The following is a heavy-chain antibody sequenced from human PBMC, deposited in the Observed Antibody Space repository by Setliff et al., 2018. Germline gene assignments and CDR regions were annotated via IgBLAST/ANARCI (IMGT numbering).Heavy chain of an antibody. CDR2: IFSNDEK. V-gene: IGHV2-26*01. Sequence: GSGPTLVNPTDTLTLTCTVSGFSLSNARMGVSWIRQPPGKALEWLGHIFSNDEKSYSTSLKSRLTNSKDTSKSQVVLTMTNMDPVDTATYYCARMDSSGYGGAFDIWGQGTTVTVAS. D-gene: IGHD3-22*01. J-gene: IGHJ3*02. CDR1: GFSLSNARMG. CDR3: ARMDSSGYGGAFDI.